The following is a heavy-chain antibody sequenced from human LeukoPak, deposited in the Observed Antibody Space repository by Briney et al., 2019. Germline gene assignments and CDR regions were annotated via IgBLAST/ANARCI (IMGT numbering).Heavy chain of an antibody. CDR3: ARCGYGYYYYGMDV. J-gene: IGHJ6*02. D-gene: IGHD5-18*01. CDR1: GGTFSSYA. Sequence: SVKVSCKASGGTFSSYAISWVRQAPGQGLEWMGGIILIFGTANYAQKFQGRVTITADESTSTAYMELSSLGSEDTAVYYCARCGYGYYYYGMDVWGQGTTVTVSS. V-gene: IGHV1-69*13. CDR2: IILIFGTA.